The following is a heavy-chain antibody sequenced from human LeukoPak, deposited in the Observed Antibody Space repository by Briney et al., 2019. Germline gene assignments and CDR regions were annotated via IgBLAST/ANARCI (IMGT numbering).Heavy chain of an antibody. D-gene: IGHD3-10*01. J-gene: IGHJ4*02. CDR2: ISSSSSTI. CDR1: GFTFSSYS. CDR3: ARALMVRGVSSGAIDY. V-gene: IGHV3-48*01. Sequence: PGGSLRLSCAASGFTFSSYSMNWVRQAPGKGLEWVSYISSSSSTIYYADSVKGRFTISRDNSKNTLYLQMNSLRAEDTAVYYCARALMVRGVSSGAIDYWGQGTLVTVSS.